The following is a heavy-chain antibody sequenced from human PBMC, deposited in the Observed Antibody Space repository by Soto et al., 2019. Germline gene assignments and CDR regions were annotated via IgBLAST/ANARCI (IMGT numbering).Heavy chain of an antibody. J-gene: IGHJ6*02. Sequence: SETLSLTCTVSGGSIRSGGYYWSWIRQHPGKGLEWIGYIDDSGSTYYNPSLKSRVTMSVDTSKNQFSLKLSSVSAADTAVYYCARAVGYCADGVCSASYYYVMDVWGQGTTVTVSS. V-gene: IGHV4-31*03. D-gene: IGHD2-8*01. CDR1: GGSIRSGGYY. CDR3: ARAVGYCADGVCSASYYYVMDV. CDR2: IDDSGST.